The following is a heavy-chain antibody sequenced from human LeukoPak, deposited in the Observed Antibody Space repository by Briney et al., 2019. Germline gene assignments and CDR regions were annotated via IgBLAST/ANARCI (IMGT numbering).Heavy chain of an antibody. CDR1: GFTFTSAW. J-gene: IGHJ4*02. CDR3: TTTPYGSGTHFDY. Sequence: GGSPRLSCVASGASGFTFTSAWMTWVRQAPGKGLEWVGHIKSKTDGGTTDYAAPVKGRFTISTDDSKNTLYLQMTSLKTEDTAVYYCTTTPYGSGTHFDYWGQGTLVTVSS. CDR2: IKSKTDGGTT. D-gene: IGHD3-10*01. V-gene: IGHV3-15*01.